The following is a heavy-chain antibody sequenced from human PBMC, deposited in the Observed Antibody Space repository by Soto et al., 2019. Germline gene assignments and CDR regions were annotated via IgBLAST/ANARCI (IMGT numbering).Heavy chain of an antibody. D-gene: IGHD2-2*01. J-gene: IGHJ4*02. CDR1: GFMFSAYW. V-gene: IGHV3-7*01. CDR3: AREDSIIIPAVSDF. CDR2: IHGDGGKI. Sequence: GGSLRLSCAASGFMFSAYWMSWVRQAPGKGLEWVANIHGDGGKIYYVDSVKGRFTISRDNAKNSVSLQMNSLRAEDTGVYYCAREDSIIIPAVSDFWGQGTLVTVSS.